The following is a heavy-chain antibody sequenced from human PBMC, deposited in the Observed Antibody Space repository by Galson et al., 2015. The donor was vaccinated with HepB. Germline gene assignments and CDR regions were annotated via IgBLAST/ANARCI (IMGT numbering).Heavy chain of an antibody. V-gene: IGHV3-48*02. D-gene: IGHD2-21*01. J-gene: IGHJ3*02. CDR2: IRAGSSII. CDR3: AGDHDWAIDI. Sequence: SLRLSCAASGFTFSTYAMNWVRQAPGKGLESISYIRAGSSIISYADSVKGRFTISRDDARSSLYLEMNSLRDEDTAVYYCAGDHDWAIDIWGQGTLVTVSP. CDR1: GFTFSTYA.